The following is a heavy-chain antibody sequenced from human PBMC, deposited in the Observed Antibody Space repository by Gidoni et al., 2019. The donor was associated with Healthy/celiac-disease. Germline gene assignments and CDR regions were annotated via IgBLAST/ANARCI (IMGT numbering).Heavy chain of an antibody. CDR3: ASSPGGATGAFDI. D-gene: IGHD5-12*01. CDR2: INPSGGST. J-gene: IGHJ3*02. Sequence: QVQLVQSGAEVKKPGASVKVSCKASGYTFTSYYMHWVRQAPGQGLEWMGIINPSGGSTSYAQKFQGRVTMTRDTSTSTVYMELSSLRSEDTAVYYCASSPGGATGAFDIWGQGTMVTVSS. V-gene: IGHV1-46*01. CDR1: GYTFTSYY.